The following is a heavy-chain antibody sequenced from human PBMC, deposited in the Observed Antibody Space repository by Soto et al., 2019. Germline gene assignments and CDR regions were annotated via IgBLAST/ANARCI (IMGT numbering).Heavy chain of an antibody. Sequence: EVQLLESGGGLVQPGGSLRLSCAASGFTFSSYAMSWVRQAPGKGLEWVSAISGSGGSTYYADSVKGRFTISRDNSKNTLYLQMNRLRAEDTAVYYWTKGVGSGSYGAFDIWGQGTMVTVCS. CDR3: TKGVGSGSYGAFDI. CDR1: GFTFSSYA. J-gene: IGHJ3*02. V-gene: IGHV3-23*01. D-gene: IGHD3-10*01. CDR2: ISGSGGST.